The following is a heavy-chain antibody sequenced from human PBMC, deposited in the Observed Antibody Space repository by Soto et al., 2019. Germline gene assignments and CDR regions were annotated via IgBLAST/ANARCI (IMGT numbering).Heavy chain of an antibody. CDR3: ARESEDLTSNFDD. Sequence: EVQLVESVGGLVKPGGSLRLSCAASGFTFTRYSMNWVRQAPGKGLEWVSSISSTTNYIYYGDSMKGRFTISRDNAKNSMYREMNSLRAEDTAVYYCARESEDLTSNFDDWGQGTLVTVSS. V-gene: IGHV3-21*06. J-gene: IGHJ4*02. CDR2: ISSTTNYI. CDR1: GFTFTRYS.